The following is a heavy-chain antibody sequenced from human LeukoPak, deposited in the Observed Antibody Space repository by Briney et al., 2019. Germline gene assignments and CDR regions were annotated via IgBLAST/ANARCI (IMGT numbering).Heavy chain of an antibody. J-gene: IGHJ4*02. CDR3: ARDRAFFIVGATVSDY. CDR2: ISAYNGNT. V-gene: IGHV1-18*01. D-gene: IGHD1-26*01. Sequence: ASVKVSCKASGYTFTSYGISWVRQAPGQGLEWMGWISAYNGNTDYAQNLQGRVTMTTDTSTSTAYMELRSLTSDDTAVYYCARDRAFFIVGATVSDYWGQGTLVTVSS. CDR1: GYTFTSYG.